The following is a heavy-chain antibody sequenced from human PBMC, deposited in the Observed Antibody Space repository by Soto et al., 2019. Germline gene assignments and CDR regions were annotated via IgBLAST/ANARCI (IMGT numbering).Heavy chain of an antibody. CDR2: VIPIFGTP. Sequence: QVQLGRSGPGVKSPGPSLKVSSKAPGGTFTTYPISWGRQAPGQGLEWRGGVIPIFGTPKYAQKFQGRVTITADESTSTGYMELRSLRSEDTAVYYCARSQGGSSSLDIYYYYYYGMDVWGQGTTVTVSS. D-gene: IGHD2-15*01. V-gene: IGHV1-69*01. CDR1: GGTFTTYP. J-gene: IGHJ6*02. CDR3: ARSQGGSSSLDIYYYYYYGMDV.